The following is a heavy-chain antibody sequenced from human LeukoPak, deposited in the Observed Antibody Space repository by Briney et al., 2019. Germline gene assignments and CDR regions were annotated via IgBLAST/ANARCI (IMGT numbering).Heavy chain of an antibody. CDR3: ASAVTAERIDY. Sequence: SETLSLTSTVSGDSISGGSYYWGWIRQPPGKGLEWIGSIYYSGSTYYNPSLKSRVTISVDTSKNQFSLELSSVTAADTAVYYCASAVTAERIDYWGQGTLVTVSS. V-gene: IGHV4-39*07. CDR1: GDSISGGSYY. J-gene: IGHJ4*02. D-gene: IGHD5-24*01. CDR2: IYYSGST.